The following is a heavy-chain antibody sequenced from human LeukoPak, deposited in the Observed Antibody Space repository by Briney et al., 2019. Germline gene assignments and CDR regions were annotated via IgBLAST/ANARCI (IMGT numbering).Heavy chain of an antibody. Sequence: ASVKVSCKASGYTFTGYYMHWVRQAPGQGLEWVGWINPNSGGTNYAQKFQGRVTMTRDTSISTAYMELSRLRSDDTAVYYCARDGGSGWSSAFLDHWGQGTLVTVSS. V-gene: IGHV1-2*02. D-gene: IGHD6-19*01. CDR1: GYTFTGYY. CDR3: ARDGGSGWSSAFLDH. J-gene: IGHJ4*02. CDR2: INPNSGGT.